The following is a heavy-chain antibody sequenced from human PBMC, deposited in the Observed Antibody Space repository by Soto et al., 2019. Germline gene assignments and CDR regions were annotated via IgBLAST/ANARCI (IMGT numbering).Heavy chain of an antibody. CDR3: ARDGFRYSYGPLGAFDI. J-gene: IGHJ3*02. V-gene: IGHV3-30-3*01. CDR1: GFTFSSYA. Sequence: GGSLRLSCAASGFTFSSYAMHWVRQAPGKGLEWVAVISYDGSNKYYADSVKGRFTISRDNSKNTLYLQMNSLRAEDTAVYYCARDGFRYSYGPLGAFDIWGQGTMVTVSS. CDR2: ISYDGSNK. D-gene: IGHD5-18*01.